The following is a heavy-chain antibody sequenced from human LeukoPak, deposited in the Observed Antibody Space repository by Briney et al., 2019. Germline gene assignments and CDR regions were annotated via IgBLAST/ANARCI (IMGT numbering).Heavy chain of an antibody. CDR2: IYYSGST. CDR3: ARHYPCSGGSCYLRYYYYYYGMDV. J-gene: IGHJ6*02. Sequence: SETLSLTCTVSGGSIRSYYCSWIRQPPGKGLEWIGYIYYSGSTNYNPSLKRRVTISVDTSKDQFSLKLSSVPDADSAVYYCARHYPCSGGSCYLRYYYYYYGMDVWGQGTTVTVSS. V-gene: IGHV4-59*08. CDR1: GGSIRSYY. D-gene: IGHD2-15*01.